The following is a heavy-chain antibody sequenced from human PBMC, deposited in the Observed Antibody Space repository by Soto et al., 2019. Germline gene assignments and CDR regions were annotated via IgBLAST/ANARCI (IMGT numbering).Heavy chain of an antibody. CDR1: GYTFTGYY. V-gene: IGHV1-2*02. CDR2: INPNSGGT. CDR3: ARDGQWLLRSFDY. Sequence: ASVKVSCKASGYTFTGYYLHWVRQAPGQGLEWMGWINPNSGGTNYAQKFQGRVTMTRDTPISTAYMELSRLRSDDTAVYYCARDGQWLLRSFDYWGQGTLVTVSS. J-gene: IGHJ4*02. D-gene: IGHD3-22*01.